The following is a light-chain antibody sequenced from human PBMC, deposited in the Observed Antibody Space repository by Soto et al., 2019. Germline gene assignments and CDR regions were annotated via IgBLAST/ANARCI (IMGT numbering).Light chain of an antibody. J-gene: IGKJ1*01. V-gene: IGKV3-15*01. CDR1: QNIRNN. CDR2: GAS. Sequence: EVAMTQSPASLSVSPGERATLSCRASQNIRNNLAWYQQKPGQSPRLLISGASTREAGIPGRFSGSGSGTEFTLIISSLQPDDFATYYCQQYNSYPRTFGQGTKVDIK. CDR3: QQYNSYPRT.